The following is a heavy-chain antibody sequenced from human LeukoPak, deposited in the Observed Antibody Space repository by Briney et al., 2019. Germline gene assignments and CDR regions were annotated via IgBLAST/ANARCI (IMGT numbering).Heavy chain of an antibody. D-gene: IGHD3-3*01. Sequence: ASVKVSCKASGYTFTGYYTHWVRQAPGQGLEWMGWINPNSGGTNYAQKFQGRVTMTRDTSISTAYMELSRLRSDDTAVYYCARDGGFGVVIIFDYWGQGTLVTVSS. CDR2: INPNSGGT. CDR1: GYTFTGYY. J-gene: IGHJ4*02. V-gene: IGHV1-2*02. CDR3: ARDGGFGVVIIFDY.